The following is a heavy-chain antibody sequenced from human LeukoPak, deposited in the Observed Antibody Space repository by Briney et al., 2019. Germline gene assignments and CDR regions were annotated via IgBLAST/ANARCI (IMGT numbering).Heavy chain of an antibody. J-gene: IGHJ4*02. CDR3: ARVTNYYDSSGYYSD. Sequence: PSETLSLTCTVSGGSISSSSYYWGWIRQPPGKGLEWIGSIYYSGSTYYNPSLKSRVTISVDTSKNQFSLKLSSVTAADTAVYYCARVTNYYDSSGYYSDWGQGTLVTVSS. D-gene: IGHD3-22*01. V-gene: IGHV4-39*07. CDR2: IYYSGST. CDR1: GGSISSSSYY.